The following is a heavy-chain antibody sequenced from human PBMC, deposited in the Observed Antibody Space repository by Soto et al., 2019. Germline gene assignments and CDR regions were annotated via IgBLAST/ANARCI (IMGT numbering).Heavy chain of an antibody. D-gene: IGHD2-21*02. CDR3: ARDVVVVTAIPSDYGMDV. CDR1: GGTFSSYA. J-gene: IGHJ6*02. Sequence: SVKVSCKASGGTFSSYAISWVRQAPGQGLEWMGGIIPIFGTANYAQKFQGRVTITADESTSTAYMELSSLRSEDTAVYYCARDVVVVTAIPSDYGMDVWGQGTTVTVAS. V-gene: IGHV1-69*13. CDR2: IIPIFGTA.